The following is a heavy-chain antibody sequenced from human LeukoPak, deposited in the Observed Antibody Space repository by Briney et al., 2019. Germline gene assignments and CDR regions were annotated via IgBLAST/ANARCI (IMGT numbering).Heavy chain of an antibody. Sequence: GGSLRLSCAASGFTFSSYSMNWVRQAPGKGLEWVSSISSSSSYIYYADSVKGRFTISRDNAETSLYLQMNSLRAEDTAVYYCARDLGYCNGGRCYENYFDYWGQGTLVTVSS. CDR1: GFTFSSYS. CDR3: ARDLGYCNGGRCYENYFDY. V-gene: IGHV3-21*01. D-gene: IGHD2-15*01. CDR2: ISSSSSYI. J-gene: IGHJ4*02.